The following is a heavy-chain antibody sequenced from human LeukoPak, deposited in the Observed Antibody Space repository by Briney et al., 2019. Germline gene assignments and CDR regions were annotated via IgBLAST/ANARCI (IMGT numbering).Heavy chain of an antibody. CDR2: IYTSGST. D-gene: IGHD2-2*01. CDR1: GGSISSYY. Sequence: SETLSLTCTVSGGSISSYYWSWIRQPPGKGLEWIGYIYTSGSTNYNPSLKSRVTISVDTSKNQFSLKLSSVTAADTAVYYCARTIVVVYYYYYMDVWGKGTTVTVSS. V-gene: IGHV4-4*09. CDR3: ARTIVVVYYYYYMDV. J-gene: IGHJ6*03.